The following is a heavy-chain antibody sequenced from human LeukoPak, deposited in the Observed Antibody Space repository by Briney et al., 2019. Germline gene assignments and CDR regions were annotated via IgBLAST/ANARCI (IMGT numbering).Heavy chain of an antibody. CDR1: GFTFSSYA. Sequence: GVSLRLSCAASGFTFSSYAMSWVRQAPGKGLEWVSAISGSGGSTYYADSVKGRFTISRDNAKNSLYLQMNSLRAEDTAVYYCTREGNWNDQDYWGQGTLVTVSS. CDR3: TREGNWNDQDY. J-gene: IGHJ4*02. D-gene: IGHD1-20*01. CDR2: ISGSGGST. V-gene: IGHV3-23*01.